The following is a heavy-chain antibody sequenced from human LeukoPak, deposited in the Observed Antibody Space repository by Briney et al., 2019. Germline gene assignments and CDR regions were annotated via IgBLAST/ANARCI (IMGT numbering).Heavy chain of an antibody. Sequence: PGGPLRLSCAASGFTFSDYYMSWIRQAPGKGLERISYITTSNSYTNYADSVKGRFTISRDNAKNTLFLQMNSLRAEDTAVYYCGRLALEMATITGDAFDIWGQGTMVTVSS. CDR3: GRLALEMATITGDAFDI. CDR2: ITTSNSYT. D-gene: IGHD5-24*01. J-gene: IGHJ3*02. V-gene: IGHV3-11*06. CDR1: GFTFSDYY.